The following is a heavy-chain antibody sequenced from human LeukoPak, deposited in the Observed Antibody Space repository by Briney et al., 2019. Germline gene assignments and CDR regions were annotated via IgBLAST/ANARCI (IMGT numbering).Heavy chain of an antibody. V-gene: IGHV4-38-2*02. CDR1: GNSISSGNF. D-gene: IGHD4-17*01. CDR2: IYHSGST. Sequence: PSETLSLTCGVSGNSISSGNFWGWIRQPPEKGLERIGKIYHSGSTYYNPSLKSRVTILVDTSKNQFSLKLSSVTAADTAVYYCARDGGTTVDYWGQGTLVTVSS. J-gene: IGHJ4*02. CDR3: ARDGGTTVDY.